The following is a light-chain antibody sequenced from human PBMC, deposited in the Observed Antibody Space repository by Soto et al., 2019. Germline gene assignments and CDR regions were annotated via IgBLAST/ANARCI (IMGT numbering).Light chain of an antibody. J-gene: IGKJ4*01. CDR1: QSLDSN. V-gene: IGKV3-15*01. CDR2: VAS. CDR3: QQYKSWPLT. Sequence: RVMTQSPATLSVSPGERATLSFRASQSLDSNLAWYQQNPGQAPRLLIYVASTRATGIPARFSGSGSGTEFTLTISSLQSEDFAVYYCQQYKSWPLTFGGGTKVDI.